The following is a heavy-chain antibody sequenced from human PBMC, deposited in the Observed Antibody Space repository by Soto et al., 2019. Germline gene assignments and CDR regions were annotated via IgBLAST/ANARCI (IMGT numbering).Heavy chain of an antibody. CDR1: GGSVSSNIHY. Sequence: QLQLQESGPGLVKPSETLSLTCTVSGGSVSSNIHYWGWIRQPPGKGLEWIGSIFYSGSTYYNPSLQSRVTISVDTSENQFSLKLSSVTAADTAVYYCASREVAGTWLEDYWGQGTLVTVSS. D-gene: IGHD3-10*01. CDR3: ASREVAGTWLEDY. V-gene: IGHV4-39*01. CDR2: IFYSGST. J-gene: IGHJ4*02.